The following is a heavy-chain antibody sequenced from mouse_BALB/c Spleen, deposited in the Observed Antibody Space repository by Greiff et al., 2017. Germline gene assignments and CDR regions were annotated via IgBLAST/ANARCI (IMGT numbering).Heavy chain of an antibody. CDR1: GYTFTSYW. CDR3: ARSLNWDEFAY. CDR2: INPSTGYT. V-gene: IGHV1-7*01. J-gene: IGHJ3*01. D-gene: IGHD4-1*02. Sequence: VKLQESGAELAKPGASVKMSCKASGYTFTSYWMHWVKQRPGQGLEWIGYINPSTGYTEYNQKFKDKATLTADKSSSTAYMQLSSLTSEDSAVYYCARSLNWDEFAYWGQGTLVTVSA.